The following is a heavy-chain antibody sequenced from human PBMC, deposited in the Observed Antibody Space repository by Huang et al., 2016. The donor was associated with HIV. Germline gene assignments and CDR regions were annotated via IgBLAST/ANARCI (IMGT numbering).Heavy chain of an antibody. J-gene: IGHJ4*02. V-gene: IGHV3-74*01. D-gene: IGHD3-22*01. CDR2: SNSDGSST. CDR3: ARDPRIQSWLNFFDY. CDR1: GFSISSYW. Sequence: EVQLVESGGGLVQPGGSLRLSCAASGFSISSYWMHWVRQAPGKGLGWVSRSNSDGSSTSSADSVKGRVTISRDNAKNTLYLQMNSLRAEDTAVYYCARDPRIQSWLNFFDYWGQGTLVSVSS.